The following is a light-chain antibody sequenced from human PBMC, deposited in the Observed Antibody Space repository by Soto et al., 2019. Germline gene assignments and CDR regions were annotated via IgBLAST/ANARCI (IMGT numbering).Light chain of an antibody. V-gene: IGLV2-14*01. CDR3: RSYTSISSLDV. Sequence: LTQPASVSGSPGQSITISCTGSSSDVGGYNYVSWYQQHPGKAPKLMIYEVSNRPSGVSNRFSGSKSGNTASLTISGLQAEDEADYYCRSYTSISSLDVFGTGTKVTV. CDR1: SSDVGGYNY. CDR2: EVS. J-gene: IGLJ1*01.